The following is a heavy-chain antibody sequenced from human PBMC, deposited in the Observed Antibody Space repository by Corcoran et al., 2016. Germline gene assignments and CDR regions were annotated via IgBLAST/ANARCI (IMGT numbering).Heavy chain of an antibody. CDR1: GGTFSSYA. J-gene: IGHJ4*02. V-gene: IGHV1-69*01. D-gene: IGHD3-16*01. Sequence: QVQLVQSGAEVKKPGSSVKVSCKASGGTFSSYAISWVRQAPEQGLEWMGGIIPIFGTANYAQKFQGRVTITADESTSTAYMELSSLRSEDTAVYYCARGGTGAAPPAALYYGYWGQGTLVTVSS. CDR2: IIPIFGTA. CDR3: ARGGTGAAPPAALYYGY.